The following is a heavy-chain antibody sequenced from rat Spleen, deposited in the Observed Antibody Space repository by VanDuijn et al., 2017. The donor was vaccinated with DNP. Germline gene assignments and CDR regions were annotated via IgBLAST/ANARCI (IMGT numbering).Heavy chain of an antibody. CDR1: GFTFNNYW. J-gene: IGHJ2*01. CDR3: ARGGLYYFDY. V-gene: IGHV5-31*01. Sequence: EVQLVESGGGLVQPGRSLKLSCVASGFTFNNYWMAWIRQVPGKGLEWVAAITSSGGRTYFPDSVKGRFTISRDNAKNTLYLQMNSLRSEDTATYYCARGGLYYFDYWGQGVMVTVSS. D-gene: IGHD4-1*01. CDR2: ITSSGGRT.